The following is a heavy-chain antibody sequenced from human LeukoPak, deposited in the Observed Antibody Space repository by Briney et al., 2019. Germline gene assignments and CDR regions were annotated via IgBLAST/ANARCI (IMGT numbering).Heavy chain of an antibody. CDR2: IIPIFGTA. V-gene: IGHV1-69*05. Sequence: SVKVSCKASGYTFSSYAISWVRQAPGQGLEWMGRIIPIFGTANYAQKFQGRVTITTDESTSTAYMELSSLRSEDTAVYYCAREKAPYGFFDYWGQGTLVTVSS. D-gene: IGHD4-17*01. J-gene: IGHJ4*02. CDR1: GYTFSSYA. CDR3: AREKAPYGFFDY.